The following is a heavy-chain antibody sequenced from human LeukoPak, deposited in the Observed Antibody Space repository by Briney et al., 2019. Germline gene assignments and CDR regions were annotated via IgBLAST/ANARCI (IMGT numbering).Heavy chain of an antibody. D-gene: IGHD6-19*01. V-gene: IGHV3-74*01. CDR2: INSDGRTT. CDR3: ARAVAENWFDP. CDR1: QFTFSSYW. J-gene: IGHJ5*02. Sequence: GGSLRLSCEASQFTFSSYWMHWVRQAPGKGLVWVSRINSDGRTTIYADSVKGRFTTSRDNAKNTLYLQMNSLRAEDTAVYYCARAVAENWFDPWGQGTLVTVSS.